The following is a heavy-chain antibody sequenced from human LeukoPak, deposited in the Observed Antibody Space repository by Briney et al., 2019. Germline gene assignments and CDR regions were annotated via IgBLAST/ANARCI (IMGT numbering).Heavy chain of an antibody. J-gene: IGHJ4*01. CDR3: ARSIAIAARQGFGD. D-gene: IGHD6-6*01. CDR2: INPSGGST. V-gene: IGHV1-46*01. Sequence: ASVKVSCKASGYTSTSYYMHWVRHAPGQGLEWRGIINPSGGSTSYAQKFQGRVTTARDTTTSTVYMELSSLRSEDTAEYYCARSIAIAARQGFGDCGQGSLVTVSS. CDR1: GYTSTSYY.